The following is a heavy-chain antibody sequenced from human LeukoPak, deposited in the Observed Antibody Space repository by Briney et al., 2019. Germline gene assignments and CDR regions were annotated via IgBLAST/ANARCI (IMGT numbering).Heavy chain of an antibody. CDR2: IYSGGST. V-gene: IGHV3-53*01. J-gene: IGHJ4*02. CDR1: GFTVSSNY. Sequence: GGSLRLSCAASGFTVSSNYMSWVRQAPGKGLEWVSVIYSGGSTYYADSVKGRFTISRDNSKNTLYLKMSSLRAEDTAVYYCARVSDSSGYYYPHAYFDYWGQGSLVTVPS. D-gene: IGHD3-22*01. CDR3: ARVSDSSGYYYPHAYFDY.